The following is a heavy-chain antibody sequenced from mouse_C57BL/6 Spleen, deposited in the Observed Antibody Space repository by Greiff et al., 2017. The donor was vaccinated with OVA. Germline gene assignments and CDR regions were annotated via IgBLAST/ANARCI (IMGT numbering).Heavy chain of an antibody. V-gene: IGHV1-74*01. CDR3: AMSERKGPHYFAY. J-gene: IGHJ2*01. CDR1: GYTFTSYW. Sequence: QVQLQQSGAELVKPGASVKVSCKASGYTFTSYWMHWVKQRPGQGLEWIGRIHPSDSDTNYNQKFKGKATLTVDKSSSTAYMQLSSLTSEDSAVYYCAMSERKGPHYFAYWGQGTTVTVSS. CDR2: IHPSDSDT.